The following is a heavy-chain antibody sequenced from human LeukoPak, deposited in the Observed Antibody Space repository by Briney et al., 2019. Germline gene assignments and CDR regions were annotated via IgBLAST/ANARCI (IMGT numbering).Heavy chain of an antibody. V-gene: IGHV3-48*03. J-gene: IGHJ5*02. CDR3: AIIAAAGFNWFDP. CDR2: IRSSGSTI. Sequence: PGGSLRLSCAASGFTFRSYEMNWVRQAPGKGLEWITYIRSSGSTIYYADSVKGRFTISRDNAKNSLYLQMNSLRAEDTAVYYCAIIAAAGFNWFDPWGQGTLVTVSS. CDR1: GFTFRSYE. D-gene: IGHD6-13*01.